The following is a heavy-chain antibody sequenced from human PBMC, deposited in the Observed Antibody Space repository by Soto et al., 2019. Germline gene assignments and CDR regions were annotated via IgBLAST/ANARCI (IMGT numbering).Heavy chain of an antibody. Sequence: QTLSLTCAISGDSVSGNSAAWNGIRLSPSRGLEWLARTYYRSRWYNDYAVSVRSRITVNPDTSKNQFSLQLTSVTPEDTAVYYCAGTTSHQWYYMDVWGKGTTVTVSS. CDR2: TYYRSRWYN. CDR3: AGTTSHQWYYMDV. J-gene: IGHJ6*03. V-gene: IGHV6-1*01. CDR1: GDSVSGNSAA. D-gene: IGHD1-7*01.